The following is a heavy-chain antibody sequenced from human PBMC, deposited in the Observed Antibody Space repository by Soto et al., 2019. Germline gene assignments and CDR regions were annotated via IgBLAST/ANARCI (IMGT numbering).Heavy chain of an antibody. CDR1: GYTLTGYW. V-gene: IGHV5-51*01. D-gene: IGHD3-16*01. Sequence: PGESLNISCKGAGYTLTGYWIGWVRQMPGKGLELMGIINPGDSDTRYSPSFQGQVTISVDKSIGTAYLRWSSLKASDTAIYYCAGLGGEYYYAMDVWGQGTTVTVSS. J-gene: IGHJ6*02. CDR2: INPGDSDT. CDR3: AGLGGEYYYAMDV.